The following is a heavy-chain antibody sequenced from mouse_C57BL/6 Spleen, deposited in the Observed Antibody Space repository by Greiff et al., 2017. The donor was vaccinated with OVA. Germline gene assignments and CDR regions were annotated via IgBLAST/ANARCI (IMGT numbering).Heavy chain of an antibody. V-gene: IGHV1-69*01. Sequence: VQLQQPGAELVMPGASVKLSCKASGYTFTSYWMHWVKQRPGQGLEWIGEIDPSDSYTNYNQKFKGKSTLTVDKSSSTAYMQLSSLTSEDSAVYYCARDPYYYGSSYEYFDVWGTGTTVTVSS. J-gene: IGHJ1*03. D-gene: IGHD1-1*01. CDR2: IDPSDSYT. CDR3: ARDPYYYGSSYEYFDV. CDR1: GYTFTSYW.